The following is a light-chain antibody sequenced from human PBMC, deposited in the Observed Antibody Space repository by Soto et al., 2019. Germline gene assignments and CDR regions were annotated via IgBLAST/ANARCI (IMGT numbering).Light chain of an antibody. Sequence: EIVLTQSPGTLSLSPGERATLSCRASQSVSTSYLAWYQQKPGQAPRLLIYGASSRATAIPDRFSGSGSGADFHLTISRLEPEDFAAYYCQQYGSVPLTFGGGIKVEIK. CDR2: GAS. V-gene: IGKV3-20*01. J-gene: IGKJ4*01. CDR3: QQYGSVPLT. CDR1: QSVSTSY.